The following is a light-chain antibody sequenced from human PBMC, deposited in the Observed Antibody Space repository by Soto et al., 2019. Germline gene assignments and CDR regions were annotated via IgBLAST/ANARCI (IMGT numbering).Light chain of an antibody. Sequence: EIVMTQSPASLSVSPGERATLSCRASQSTNNYLAWYQQKPGQAPRLLIDGASTRATGIPARFSGSGSGTDFTLTISRLEPEDFAVYYCQQRSNWPTFGQGTRLEIK. CDR2: GAS. J-gene: IGKJ5*01. CDR1: QSTNNY. CDR3: QQRSNWPT. V-gene: IGKV3-15*01.